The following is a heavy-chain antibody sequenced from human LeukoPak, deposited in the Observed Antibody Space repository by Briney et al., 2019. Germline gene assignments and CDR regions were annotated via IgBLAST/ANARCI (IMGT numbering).Heavy chain of an antibody. Sequence: GASVKVSCKASGGTFSSYAISWVRQAPGQGLEWMGGIIPIFGTANYAQKFQGRVTITADESTSTAYMELSSLRSEDTAVYYCARVSAPIQLWLNWFDPWGQGTLVTVSS. V-gene: IGHV1-69*13. J-gene: IGHJ5*02. CDR1: GGTFSSYA. CDR3: ARVSAPIQLWLNWFDP. CDR2: IIPIFGTA. D-gene: IGHD5-18*01.